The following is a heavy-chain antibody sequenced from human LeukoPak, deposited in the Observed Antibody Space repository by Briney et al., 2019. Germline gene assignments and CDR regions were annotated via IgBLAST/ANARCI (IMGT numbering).Heavy chain of an antibody. CDR1: GGTFCSYA. CDR2: IIPIFGTA. D-gene: IGHD2-21*02. Sequence: VKVSCKASGGTFCSYAISWVRQAPGQGLEWMGRIIPIFGTANYAQKFQGRVTITTDESTSTAYMELSSLRSEDTAVYYCARGQMYCGGDCLDYWGQGTLVTVSS. V-gene: IGHV1-69*05. J-gene: IGHJ4*02. CDR3: ARGQMYCGGDCLDY.